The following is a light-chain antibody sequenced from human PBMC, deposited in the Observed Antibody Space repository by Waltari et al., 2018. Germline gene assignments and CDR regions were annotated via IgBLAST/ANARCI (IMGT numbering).Light chain of an antibody. J-gene: IGKJ1*01. Sequence: DIVMTQSPLSLPVTPGAPASISCRSSQSLLHSNGYNFLACYLQKPGQSPQLLISLGSNRAAGVPDRFSGSGSGTDFTLKISRVEAEDVGVYYCMQALQTPKTFGQGTKVEIK. V-gene: IGKV2-28*01. CDR2: LGS. CDR3: MQALQTPKT. CDR1: QSLLHSNGYNF.